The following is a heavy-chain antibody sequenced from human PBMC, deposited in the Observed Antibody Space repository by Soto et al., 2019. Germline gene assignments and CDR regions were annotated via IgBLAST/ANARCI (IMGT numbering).Heavy chain of an antibody. D-gene: IGHD3-3*01. CDR3: ARDPHEFWTSYWFDP. CDR1: GYSFRSYG. V-gene: IGHV1-18*01. J-gene: IGHJ5*02. CDR2: VSGYNYNT. Sequence: ASVKVSCKASGYSFRSYGINWVRQDPGQGLEWIGGVSGYNYNTKYAEKFQGRVTLTTDTSASTAYMELRSLRSDDTAIYYCARDPHEFWTSYWFDPWCQGTPVTVSS.